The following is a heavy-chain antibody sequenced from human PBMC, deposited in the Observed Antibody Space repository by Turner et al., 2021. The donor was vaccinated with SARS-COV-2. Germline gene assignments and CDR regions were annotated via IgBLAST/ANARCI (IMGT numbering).Heavy chain of an antibody. J-gene: IGHJ3*02. CDR3: ASNVWLRGAFDI. D-gene: IGHD5-18*01. CDR1: GGSISSSSYY. V-gene: IGHV4-39*01. CDR2: IYYSGST. Sequence: QLQLQESGPGLVKPSETLSLTCTVSGGSISSSSYYWGWIRQPPGKGMEWIGGIYYSGSTYYNPSLKSRVTTSVDTSKNQFALKMSSVTAADTAVYYCASNVWLRGAFDIWGQGTMVTVSS.